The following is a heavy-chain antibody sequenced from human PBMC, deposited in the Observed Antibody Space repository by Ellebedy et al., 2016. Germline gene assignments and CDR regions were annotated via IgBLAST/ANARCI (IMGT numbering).Heavy chain of an antibody. CDR3: VRQLGYCSEGNCYFDY. D-gene: IGHD2-15*01. Sequence: GGSLRLSXAASGFTFSTYAMSWVRQAPGEGLEWVSAVSTTGGDTFYADSVKGRLTISRDNSKDMLYLQMHSLRAEDTAIYFCVRQLGYCSEGNCYFDYWGQGTLVTVSS. CDR2: VSTTGGDT. J-gene: IGHJ4*02. V-gene: IGHV3-23*01. CDR1: GFTFSTYA.